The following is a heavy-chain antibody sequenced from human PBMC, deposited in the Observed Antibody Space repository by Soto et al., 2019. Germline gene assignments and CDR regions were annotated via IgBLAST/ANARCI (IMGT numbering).Heavy chain of an antibody. V-gene: IGHV3-74*01. Sequence: PGGSLRLSCAASGFTFSSHWMHWVRQAPGKGLVWVSRINSDVSSTTYADSVKGRLTISRDNTKNTLYLQMNGLRAEDTAVYHCARGSVCSDFWSGYYGLDVWGPGTTVTVSS. CDR1: GFTFSSHW. D-gene: IGHD3-3*01. CDR2: INSDVSST. J-gene: IGHJ6*02. CDR3: ARGSVCSDFWSGYYGLDV.